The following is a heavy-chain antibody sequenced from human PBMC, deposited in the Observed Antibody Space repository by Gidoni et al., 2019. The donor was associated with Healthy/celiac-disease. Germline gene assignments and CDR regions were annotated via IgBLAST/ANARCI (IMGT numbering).Heavy chain of an antibody. J-gene: IGHJ5*02. CDR1: GGSISSRSYY. Sequence: QLQLQESGPGLVKLSETLSLTCTVSGGSISSRSYYWGWIRQPPGKGLEWIGSIYYSGSTYYNPSLKSRVTISVDTSKNQFSLKLSSVTAADTAVYYCAREGLLYYSERKENWFDPWGQGTLVTVSS. CDR2: IYYSGST. D-gene: IGHD2-15*01. V-gene: IGHV4-39*07. CDR3: AREGLLYYSERKENWFDP.